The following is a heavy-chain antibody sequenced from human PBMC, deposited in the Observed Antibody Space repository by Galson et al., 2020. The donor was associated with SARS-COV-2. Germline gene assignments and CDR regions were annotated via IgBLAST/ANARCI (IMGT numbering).Heavy chain of an antibody. CDR2: ISWNSGSI. V-gene: IGHV3-9*01. CDR1: GFTFDDYT. J-gene: IGHJ4*02. D-gene: IGHD2-2*02. Sequence: GGSLRLSCAASGFTFDDYTMHWVRQAPGKDLEWVSGISWNSGSIGYADSVKGRFTISRDNAKNSLYLQMNSLRAEDTALYYCAKDNWYTGRGGWGQGILVTVSS. CDR3: AKDNWYTGRGG.